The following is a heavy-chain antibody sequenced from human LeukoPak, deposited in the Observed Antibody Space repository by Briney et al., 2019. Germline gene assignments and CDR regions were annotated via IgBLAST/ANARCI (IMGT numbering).Heavy chain of an antibody. V-gene: IGHV1-8*02. J-gene: IGHJ4*02. CDR2: MNPNSGNT. CDR3: ARATPGGLHGYSFDY. CDR1: GYTFKNYD. Sequence: ASVKVSCKASGYTFKNYDINWVRQATGQGLEWMGWMNPNSGNTGFAQKFQDRVSMTRDTSINTAYMELTSLRSGDAAVYYCARATPGGLHGYSFDYWGQGTVVTVYS. D-gene: IGHD5-24*01.